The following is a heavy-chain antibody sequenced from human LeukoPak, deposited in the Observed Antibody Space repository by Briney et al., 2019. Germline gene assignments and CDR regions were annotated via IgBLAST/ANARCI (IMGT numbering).Heavy chain of an antibody. V-gene: IGHV3-49*04. J-gene: IGHJ4*02. Sequence: GGSLRLSCTASGFTFGDYAMSWVRQAPGKGLEWVGFIRSKAYGGTTEYAASVKGRFTISRDDSKSIAYPQMNSLKTEDTAVYYCTSFLVVSSGYEFDYWGQGTLVTVSS. CDR2: IRSKAYGGTT. D-gene: IGHD3-22*01. CDR1: GFTFGDYA. CDR3: TSFLVVSSGYEFDY.